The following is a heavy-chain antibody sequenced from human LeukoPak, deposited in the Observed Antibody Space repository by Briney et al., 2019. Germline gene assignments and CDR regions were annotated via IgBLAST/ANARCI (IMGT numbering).Heavy chain of an antibody. CDR2: IKQDGSEK. CDR3: ARDSLRPYCSGGSCYSFFDY. D-gene: IGHD2-15*01. V-gene: IGHV3-7*01. CDR1: GFTFSSYW. J-gene: IGHJ4*02. Sequence: GGSLRLSCAASGFTFSSYWMSWVRQAPGKGLEWVANIKQDGSEKYYVDSVKGRFTISRDNAKNSLYLQMDSLRAEDTAVYYCARDSLRPYCSGGSCYSFFDYWGQGTLVTVSS.